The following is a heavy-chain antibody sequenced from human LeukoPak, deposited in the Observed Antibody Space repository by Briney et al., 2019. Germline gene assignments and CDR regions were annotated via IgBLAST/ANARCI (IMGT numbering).Heavy chain of an antibody. CDR1: GFRFSSYA. CDR2: IGSNGVTT. V-gene: IGHV3-64*01. CDR3: GREGSVYYLDSLLKDFFDV. D-gene: IGHD3-22*01. J-gene: IGHJ3*01. Sequence: PGGSLRLSCAASGFRFSSYAIHWVRQAPGKGLEYVSAIGSNGVTTYYANSVKGRFTISRDNSKNTLYLQMGSLRAEDMAVYYCGREGSVYYLDSLLKDFFDVWGQGTMVTVSS.